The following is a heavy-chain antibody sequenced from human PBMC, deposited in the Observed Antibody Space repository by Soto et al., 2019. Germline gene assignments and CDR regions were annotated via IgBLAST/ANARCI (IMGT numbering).Heavy chain of an antibody. CDR1: GYTFITYG. CDR3: ARGPTDYYDNSAKDFLDY. CDR2: ISTYKGNT. D-gene: IGHD3-22*01. V-gene: IGHV1-18*01. J-gene: IGHJ4*02. Sequence: QVQLVQSGAEVKKPGASVKVSCKASGYTFITYGVSWVRQAPGQGLDWLGWISTYKGNTRYAERLQGRVTMTTDTTTNTAYMERRHLRSDDTAVYYCARGPTDYYDNSAKDFLDYWGQGTLVTVSS.